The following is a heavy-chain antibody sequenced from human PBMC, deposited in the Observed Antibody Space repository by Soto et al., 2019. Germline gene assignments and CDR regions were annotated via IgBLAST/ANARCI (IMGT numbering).Heavy chain of an antibody. CDR1: GGSISSYNW. J-gene: IGHJ6*02. V-gene: IGHV4-4*03. D-gene: IGHD4-4*01. CDR2: IYHSGNT. Sequence: PETLSLTCAVSGGSISSYNWWSWVRQPPGKGLEWIGEIYHSGNTNYNPSLKSRVTISVDKSKNQFSLKLSSVTAADTAVYYCARGSSYSNYYYYGMDVWGQGTTVTVSS. CDR3: ARGSSYSNYYYYGMDV.